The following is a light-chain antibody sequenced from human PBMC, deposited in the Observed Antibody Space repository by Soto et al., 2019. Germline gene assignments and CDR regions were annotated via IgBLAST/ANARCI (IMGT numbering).Light chain of an antibody. CDR1: QSVSSY. J-gene: IGKJ3*01. V-gene: IGKV3-11*01. CDR3: QQRSNWPPGVT. Sequence: EIVLTQSPATLSLSPGERATLSCRASQSVSSYLAWYQQKPGQATRLLIYDASNRATGIPARFSGSGSGTDFTLTISSLEPEDFAVYYCQQRSNWPPGVTFGPGTKVDIK. CDR2: DAS.